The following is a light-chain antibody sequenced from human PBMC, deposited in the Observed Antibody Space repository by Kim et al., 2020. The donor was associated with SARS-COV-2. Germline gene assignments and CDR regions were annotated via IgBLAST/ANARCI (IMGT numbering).Light chain of an antibody. Sequence: GQNVTISCSGSSSNIGNNYVSWYQQFPGSAPKLLIYDNYKRPSGIPDRFSGSRSGPSATLGITGLQTGDEADYCCGTWDSSLRGVVFGGGTQLTVL. J-gene: IGLJ2*01. V-gene: IGLV1-51*01. CDR3: GTWDSSLRGVV. CDR2: DNY. CDR1: SSNIGNNY.